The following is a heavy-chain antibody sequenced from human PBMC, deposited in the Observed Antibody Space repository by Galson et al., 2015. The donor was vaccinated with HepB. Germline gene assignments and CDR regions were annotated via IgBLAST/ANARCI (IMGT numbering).Heavy chain of an antibody. D-gene: IGHD3-16*01. J-gene: IGHJ4*02. V-gene: IGHV3-23*01. CDR3: TKVAILGATPHYFDY. Sequence: DSVKSRFTISRDNSKNTVYLQVNSLRAEDTAVYFCTKVAILGATPHYFDYWGQGILVTVSS.